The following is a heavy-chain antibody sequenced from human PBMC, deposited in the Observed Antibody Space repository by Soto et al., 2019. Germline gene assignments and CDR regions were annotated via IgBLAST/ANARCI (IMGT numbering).Heavy chain of an antibody. V-gene: IGHV3-30*18. D-gene: IGHD7-27*01. Sequence: QVQLVESGGGVVQPGRSLRLSCAASGFTFSAYGMHWVRQAPGKGLEWVAVISHDGSDKYYADSAKGRLTVSRDNSRNRFFLKMNGGEMEDTAMYSCAKSFTGGATARFDYGGQGTLVTVSS. CDR2: ISHDGSDK. J-gene: IGHJ4*02. CDR1: GFTFSAYG. CDR3: AKSFTGGATARFDY.